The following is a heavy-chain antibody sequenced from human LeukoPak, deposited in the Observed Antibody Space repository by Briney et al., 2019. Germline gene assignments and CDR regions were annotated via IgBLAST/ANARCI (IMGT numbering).Heavy chain of an antibody. CDR2: IYYSGST. Sequence: PSETLSLTCTVSGGSISSYYWSWIRQPPGKGLEWIGYIYYSGSTNYNPSLKSRVTISVDTSKNQFSLKLSSVTAADTAVYYCAKDYDFWSGYSNDAFDIWGQGTMVTVSS. D-gene: IGHD3-3*01. CDR1: GGSISSYY. CDR3: AKDYDFWSGYSNDAFDI. V-gene: IGHV4-59*01. J-gene: IGHJ3*02.